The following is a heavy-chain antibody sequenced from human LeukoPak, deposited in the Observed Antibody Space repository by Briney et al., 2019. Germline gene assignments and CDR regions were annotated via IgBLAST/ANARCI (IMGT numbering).Heavy chain of an antibody. D-gene: IGHD3-22*01. CDR2: IYYRGNT. Sequence: SETLSLTCTVSSGSISPYYWSWIRQPPGKGLEWNGHIYYRGNTDYNPSLKSRLTISVDTSKNQFSLKLRSVTAADTAVYYCARHLAPSSGYLTLDYWGQGSLVTVSS. CDR3: ARHLAPSSGYLTLDY. CDR1: SGSISPYY. V-gene: IGHV4-59*08. J-gene: IGHJ4*02.